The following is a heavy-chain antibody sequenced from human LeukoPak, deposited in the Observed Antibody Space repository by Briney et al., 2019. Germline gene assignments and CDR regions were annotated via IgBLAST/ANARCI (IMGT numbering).Heavy chain of an antibody. CDR3: ARISSVWIKDYYYYMDV. CDR1: GGSISTSTHY. Sequence: PSETLSLTCTVAGGSISTSTHYWGWIRQPPGKGLEWIGSIYYSGTTYYQSSLKSRAIMLVDTSNNKFSLKLTSVTAADTAVYYCARISSVWIKDYYYYMDVWGKGTTVTVSS. V-gene: IGHV4-39*07. J-gene: IGHJ6*03. D-gene: IGHD5-12*01. CDR2: IYYSGTT.